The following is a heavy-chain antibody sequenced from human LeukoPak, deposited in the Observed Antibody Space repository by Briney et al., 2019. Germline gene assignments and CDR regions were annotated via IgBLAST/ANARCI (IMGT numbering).Heavy chain of an antibody. CDR1: GFAFSGYS. Sequence: GGSLRLSCAASGFAFSGYSMNWIRQAPGKGLEWVAYISYSSYTIHYADSVKGRFTISRDIAKNSLYLQMNSLRAEDTAMYYCARDGDGNFDYWGQGTLVTVSS. J-gene: IGHJ4*02. CDR2: ISYSSYTI. CDR3: ARDGDGNFDY. V-gene: IGHV3-48*04. D-gene: IGHD4-17*01.